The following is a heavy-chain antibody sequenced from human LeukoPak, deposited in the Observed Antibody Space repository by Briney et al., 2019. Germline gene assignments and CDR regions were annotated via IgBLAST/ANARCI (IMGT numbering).Heavy chain of an antibody. CDR2: IIPIFGTA. CDR1: GGTFSSYA. V-gene: IGHV1-69*13. Sequence: SVKVSCKASGGTFSSYAISWVRQASGQGVEWMGGIIPIFGTANYAQKFQGRVTITADESTSTAYMELSSLRFEDTAVYYCAREGYYDSSGYHVKWFDPWGQGTLVTVSS. J-gene: IGHJ5*02. CDR3: AREGYYDSSGYHVKWFDP. D-gene: IGHD3-22*01.